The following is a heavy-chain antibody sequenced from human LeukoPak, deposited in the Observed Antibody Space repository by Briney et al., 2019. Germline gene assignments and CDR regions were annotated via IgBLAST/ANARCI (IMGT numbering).Heavy chain of an antibody. CDR2: IYYSGST. D-gene: IGHD2-15*01. V-gene: IGHV4-59*01. CDR1: GGSISRYY. J-gene: IGHJ2*01. Sequence: SETLSLTCTVWGGSISRYYWSWVRQPPGKGGEGIGYIYYSGSTNYNPSLKSRVTISVDTSKNQFSLKLSSVTAADTAVYYCARVVVAATYWYFDLWGRGTLVTVSS. CDR3: ARVVVAATYWYFDL.